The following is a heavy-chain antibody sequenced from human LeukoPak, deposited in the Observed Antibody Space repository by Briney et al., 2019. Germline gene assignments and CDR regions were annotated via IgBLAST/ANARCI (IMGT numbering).Heavy chain of an antibody. Sequence: PGESLKISCKGSGYTFTTYWIGWVRQMPGKGLEWMGIIYPGDSDTRYSPSFQGQVTISADKSISTAYLQWSSLKASDTAMYYCARRGHRQAADNAFDIWGQGTMATVSS. V-gene: IGHV5-51*01. J-gene: IGHJ3*02. D-gene: IGHD6-13*01. CDR3: ARRGHRQAADNAFDI. CDR2: IYPGDSDT. CDR1: GYTFTTYW.